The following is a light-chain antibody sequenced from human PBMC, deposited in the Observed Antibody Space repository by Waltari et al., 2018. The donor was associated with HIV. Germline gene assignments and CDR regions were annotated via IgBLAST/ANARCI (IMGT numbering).Light chain of an antibody. V-gene: IGLV4-69*01. CDR2: LNSDGSH. CDR3: QTWDTGIQV. Sequence: QLVLTQSPSVSASLGASVKLPCPLSSRHRPYTIAWPQQQPEKGPRYLMKLNSDGSHNKGDGIPDRFSGSSSGAERYLTISSLQSDDEADYYCQTWDTGIQVFGGGTKLTVL. CDR1: SRHRPYT. J-gene: IGLJ3*02.